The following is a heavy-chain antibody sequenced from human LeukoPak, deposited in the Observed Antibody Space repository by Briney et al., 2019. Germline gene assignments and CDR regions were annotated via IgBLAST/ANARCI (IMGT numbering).Heavy chain of an antibody. CDR2: VNDGGRT. Sequence: SETLSLTCVVNGGSFGGYYWTWLRQPPGKGLEWIGEVNDGGRTNYNASLKSLVTMSVNTSRNQISHKVSSVTAADTGVYYCARNSAYSSSSGVNLWGQGALVIVSS. J-gene: IGHJ5*02. V-gene: IGHV4-34*01. CDR1: GGSFGGYY. CDR3: ARNSAYSSSSGVNL. D-gene: IGHD6-6*01.